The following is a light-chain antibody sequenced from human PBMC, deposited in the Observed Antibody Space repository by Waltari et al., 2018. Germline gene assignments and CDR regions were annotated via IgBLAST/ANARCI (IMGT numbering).Light chain of an antibody. J-gene: IGKJ1*01. CDR1: QSIGRS. CDR2: DVS. Sequence: EIVLTQYPGTRSLSPGERAPLFCRASQSIGRSLVWYQQKPGQAPRLLIYDVSRRATVIPGRFSGSGYGTDFSLTISRLEPEDFAVYYCQKYERLPATFGQGTTVEIK. V-gene: IGKV3-20*01. CDR3: QKYERLPAT.